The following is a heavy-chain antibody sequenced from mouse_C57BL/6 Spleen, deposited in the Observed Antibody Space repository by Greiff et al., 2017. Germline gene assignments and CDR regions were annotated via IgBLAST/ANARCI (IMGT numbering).Heavy chain of an antibody. CDR2: IHPNSGST. D-gene: IGHD2-2*01. CDR3: ARRGYGTCFAY. Sequence: QVQLQQPGAELVKPGASVKLSCKASGYTFTSYWMNWVKQRPGKGLEWIGMIHPNSGSTNYNEKFKSKATLTVNKSSSTAYMQLSSLTSEDSAVYYYARRGYGTCFAYWGQGTLVTVSA. V-gene: IGHV1-64*01. CDR1: GYTFTSYW. J-gene: IGHJ3*01.